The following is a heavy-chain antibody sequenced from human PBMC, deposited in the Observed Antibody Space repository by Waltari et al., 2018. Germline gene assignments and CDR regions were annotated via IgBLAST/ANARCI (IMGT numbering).Heavy chain of an antibody. Sequence: QVQLVESGGGVVQPGGSLRLSCAASGFTFSSYRMHWVRQAPGKGLEWVAFILSDGSNKFYAASVKGRFTISRDNSKNTLYLQVNSLRAEDTAVYYCAKDRRIVGVPGGGFDPWGQGTLVTVSS. CDR2: ILSDGSNK. V-gene: IGHV3-30*02. CDR1: GFTFSSYR. D-gene: IGHD1-26*01. J-gene: IGHJ5*02. CDR3: AKDRRIVGVPGGGFDP.